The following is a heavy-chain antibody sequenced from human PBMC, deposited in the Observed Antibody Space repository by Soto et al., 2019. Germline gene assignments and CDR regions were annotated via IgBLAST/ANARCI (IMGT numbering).Heavy chain of an antibody. CDR3: AKGANYDFWSGYYGSRDFDI. CDR2: ISGSGGST. V-gene: IGHV3-23*01. CDR1: GFTFSSYA. J-gene: IGHJ3*02. D-gene: IGHD3-3*01. Sequence: EVQLLESGGGLVQPGGSLRLSCAASGFTFSSYAMSWVRQAPGKGLEWVSAISGSGGSTYYADSVKGRFTISRDNSKNTLYLQMSSLRDEETAVYYCAKGANYDFWSGYYGSRDFDIWGQGTMVTVSS.